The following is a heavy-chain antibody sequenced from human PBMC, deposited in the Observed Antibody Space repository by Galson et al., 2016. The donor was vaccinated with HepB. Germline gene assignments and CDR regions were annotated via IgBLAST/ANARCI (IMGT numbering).Heavy chain of an antibody. CDR3: ARDPYSGSFEGYFDY. J-gene: IGHJ4*02. CDR2: ISYDGRNK. CDR1: GFIFSSYA. D-gene: IGHD1-26*01. Sequence: SLRLSCAASGFIFSSYAMHWVRQAPGKGLEWVAVISYDGRNKYYADSVEGRFTISRDNSKNTLYLQMYSLRVEDTAVYYCARDPYSGSFEGYFDYWGQGTLVTVSS. V-gene: IGHV3-30*04.